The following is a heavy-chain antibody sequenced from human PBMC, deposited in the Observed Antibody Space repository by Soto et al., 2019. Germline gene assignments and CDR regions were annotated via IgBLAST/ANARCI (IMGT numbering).Heavy chain of an antibody. Sequence: GGSLRLSCAASGFPFNDYSMNWVRQVPGKGLEWVSLISGDGADTYYADSVKGRFTISRDNSKNSLYLQMNSLRAEDTAVYYCAKGMLWYYDSSGYHFDYWGQGTLVTVSS. CDR3: AKGMLWYYDSSGYHFDY. CDR1: GFPFNDYS. D-gene: IGHD3-22*01. J-gene: IGHJ4*02. CDR2: ISGDGADT. V-gene: IGHV3-43*02.